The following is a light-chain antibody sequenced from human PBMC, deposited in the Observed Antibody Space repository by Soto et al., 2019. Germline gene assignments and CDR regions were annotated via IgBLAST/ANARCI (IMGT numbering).Light chain of an antibody. J-gene: IGKJ2*01. Sequence: EIVLTQSPGTLCLSPGERATLSCRASQSVSSSYLAWYQQKPGQAPRLLIYGASSRATGIPDRFSGSGSGTDFTLTISRLEPEDFAVYYCQQYGSSAEYTFGQGTKLEIK. V-gene: IGKV3-20*01. CDR3: QQYGSSAEYT. CDR1: QSVSSSY. CDR2: GAS.